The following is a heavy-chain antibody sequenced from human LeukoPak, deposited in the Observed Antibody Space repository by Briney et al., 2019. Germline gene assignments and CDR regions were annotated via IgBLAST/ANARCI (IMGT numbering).Heavy chain of an antibody. D-gene: IGHD6-13*01. CDR2: IIPILGIA. Sequence: SVKVSCKASGGTFSSYAISWVRQAPGQGLEWMGRIIPILGIANYAQKFQGRVTITADKSTSTAYMELSSLRSEDTAVYYCARVAAAGSTLAGAFDIWGQGTMVTVSS. CDR3: ARVAAAGSTLAGAFDI. CDR1: GGTFSSYA. J-gene: IGHJ3*02. V-gene: IGHV1-69*04.